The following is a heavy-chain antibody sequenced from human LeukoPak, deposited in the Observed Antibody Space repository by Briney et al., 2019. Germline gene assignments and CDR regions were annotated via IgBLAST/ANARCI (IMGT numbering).Heavy chain of an antibody. CDR1: GFHFRAYE. D-gene: IGHD3-16*02. V-gene: IGHV3-48*03. J-gene: IGHJ4*02. Sequence: GGSLSLPCAASGFHFRAYELNGVRQPPGKGLGWVAYFAGSDTTKYYGCSVRGRFTISSDNAKSSRYLQMNSLRAEDSALYCCTTLSYHLYSWGQGTRVTVSS. CDR3: TTLSYHLYS. CDR2: FAGSDTTK.